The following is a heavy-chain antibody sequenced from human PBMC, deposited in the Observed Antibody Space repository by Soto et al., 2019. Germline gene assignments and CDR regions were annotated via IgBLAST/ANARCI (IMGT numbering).Heavy chain of an antibody. CDR3: AKEPVGPDWYFDL. V-gene: IGHV3-74*01. CDR1: GFTFNSYW. CDR2: IDSDGNST. Sequence: SGFTFNSYWMHWVRQAPEKGLVWVAQIDSDGNSTTYADSVKGRFTVSRDNSKNTLYLQMNSLRAEDTAVYNCAKEPVGPDWYFDLWGRGTLVTVSS. J-gene: IGHJ2*01.